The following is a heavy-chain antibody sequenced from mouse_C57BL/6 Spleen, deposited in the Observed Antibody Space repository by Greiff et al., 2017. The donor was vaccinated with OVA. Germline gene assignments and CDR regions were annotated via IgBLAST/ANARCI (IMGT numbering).Heavy chain of an antibody. CDR1: GYTFTDYE. CDR3: TRPNYGYSNYAMDY. J-gene: IGHJ4*01. CDR2: IDPETGGT. D-gene: IGHD2-2*01. V-gene: IGHV1-15*01. Sequence: QVQLKESGAELVRPGASVTLSCKASGYTFTDYEMHWVKQTPVHGLEWIGAIDPETGGTAYNQKFKGKAILTADKSSSTAYMELRSLTSEDSAVYYCTRPNYGYSNYAMDYWGQGTSVTVSS.